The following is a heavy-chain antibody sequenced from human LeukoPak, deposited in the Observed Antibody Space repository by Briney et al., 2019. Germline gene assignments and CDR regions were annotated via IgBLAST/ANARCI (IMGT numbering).Heavy chain of an antibody. CDR3: ARALGYCSSTSCLYDY. CDR2: ISAYNGNT. D-gene: IGHD2-2*01. V-gene: IGHV1-18*04. J-gene: IGHJ4*02. Sequence: GASVKVSCKDSGYTFTSYGISWVRQAPGQGLEWMGWISAYNGNTNYAQKLQGRVTMTTDTSTSTAYMELRSLRSDDTAVYYCARALGYCSSTSCLYDYWGQGTLVTVSS. CDR1: GYTFTSYG.